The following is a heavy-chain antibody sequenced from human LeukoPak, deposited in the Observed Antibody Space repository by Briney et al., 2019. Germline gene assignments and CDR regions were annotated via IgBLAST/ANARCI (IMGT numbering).Heavy chain of an antibody. V-gene: IGHV4-39*07. Sequence: SETLSLTCTVSGGSISSYYWGWIRQPPGKGLEWIGSIYYSGSTYYNPSLKSRVTISVDTSKNQFSLKLSSVTAADTAVYYCARWTGGMATIKGFDYWGQGTLVTVSS. D-gene: IGHD5-24*01. CDR3: ARWTGGMATIKGFDY. J-gene: IGHJ4*02. CDR1: GGSISSYY. CDR2: IYYSGST.